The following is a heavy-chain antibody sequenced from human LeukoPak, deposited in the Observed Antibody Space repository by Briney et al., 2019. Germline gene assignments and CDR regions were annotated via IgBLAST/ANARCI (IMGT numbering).Heavy chain of an antibody. Sequence: GGSLRLSCAVSGFSVSGYWMTCVRQAPGKGLEWVANIKQDGSEKNYVDSVKGRFTISRDDAENSLFLQMTSLRVEDTAVYYCAREWQGGIAAAGTRIEGDYWGQGTLVAVSS. V-gene: IGHV3-7*01. CDR2: IKQDGSEK. J-gene: IGHJ4*02. CDR3: AREWQGGIAAAGTRIEGDY. CDR1: GFSVSGYW. D-gene: IGHD6-13*01.